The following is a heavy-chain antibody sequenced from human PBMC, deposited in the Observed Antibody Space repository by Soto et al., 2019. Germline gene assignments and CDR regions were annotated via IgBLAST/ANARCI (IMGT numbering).Heavy chain of an antibody. CDR2: IYFNGKT. V-gene: IGHV4-39*01. J-gene: IGHJ4*02. CDR3: ARQGSY. Sequence: SETLSRTCNLSAVSISDTSYYWGWIRQPPGKGLEWIGTIYFNGKTFYNPSLKSRLTISVDTSKNQLSLRLTSVTAADTAVYYCARQGSYWGQGTLVTVSS. CDR1: AVSISDTSYY.